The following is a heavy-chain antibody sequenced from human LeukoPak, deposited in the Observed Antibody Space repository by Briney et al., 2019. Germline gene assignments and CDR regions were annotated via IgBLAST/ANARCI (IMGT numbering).Heavy chain of an antibody. CDR3: ARDRKSTWSFDY. CDR1: GFTFSSYG. CDR2: ISHDGNNK. V-gene: IGHV3-30*03. J-gene: IGHJ4*02. Sequence: GRSLRLSCAASGFTFSSYGMHWVRQAPGKGLEWVAVISHDGNNKHYADSVKGRFTISRDNSKNTLYLQMNSLRPEDTAVYSCARDRKSTWSFDYWGQGVLVTVSS. D-gene: IGHD6-13*01.